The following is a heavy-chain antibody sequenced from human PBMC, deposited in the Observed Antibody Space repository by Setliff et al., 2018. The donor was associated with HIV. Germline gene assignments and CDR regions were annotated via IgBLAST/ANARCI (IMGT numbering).Heavy chain of an antibody. Sequence: PSETLSLTCTVSGGSISSSSYYWGWIRQPPGKGLEWIGEVHHSGSTNYNPSLKSRVTISVDTSKNQVSLRLSPVTAADTAVYYCARGTFSGPGYWGQGTLVTVSS. V-gene: IGHV4-39*07. CDR1: GGSISSSSYY. CDR2: VHHSGST. D-gene: IGHD1-26*01. CDR3: ARGTFSGPGY. J-gene: IGHJ4*02.